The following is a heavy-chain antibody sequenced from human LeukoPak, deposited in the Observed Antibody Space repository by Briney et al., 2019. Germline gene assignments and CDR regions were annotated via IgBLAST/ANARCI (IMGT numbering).Heavy chain of an antibody. J-gene: IGHJ4*02. CDR3: AKALGYCSGDTCRPLLDY. Sequence: GGALRLSCAASGFTFSTFTMSWVRQAPGKGLEWVSSISSSAHFMYYADSMKGRFTISRDNSKNTLYLQMSTLRAEDTAIYYCAKALGYCSGDTCRPLLDYWGQGTLVTVSS. D-gene: IGHD2-15*01. CDR2: ISSSAHFM. V-gene: IGHV3-23*01. CDR1: GFTFSTFT.